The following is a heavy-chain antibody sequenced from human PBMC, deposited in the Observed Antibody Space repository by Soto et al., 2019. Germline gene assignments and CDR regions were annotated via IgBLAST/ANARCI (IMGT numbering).Heavy chain of an antibody. V-gene: IGHV1-8*01. CDR3: ARDNRYNWNDEGWFDP. J-gene: IGHJ5*02. Sequence: ASVKVSCKASGYSFSDYDINWVRQATGQGPEWMGWMNPNSGNTGYAQQFQGRVTMTRNTSINTAYMELSSLGSEDTAVYYCARDNRYNWNDEGWFDPWGQGTLVTVSS. CDR1: GYSFSDYD. D-gene: IGHD1-20*01. CDR2: MNPNSGNT.